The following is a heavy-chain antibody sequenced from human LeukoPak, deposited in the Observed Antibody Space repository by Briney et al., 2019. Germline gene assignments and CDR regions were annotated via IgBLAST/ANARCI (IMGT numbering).Heavy chain of an antibody. CDR2: IYYSGST. CDR1: GGSISSYY. V-gene: IGHV4-39*01. CDR3: GTGLQGGWLQVQADY. D-gene: IGHD5-24*01. Sequence: SEPLSLTCTVSGGSISSYYWGWIRQPPGRGLEWIGSIYYSGSTYYNPSLKGRVTISVDTSKNQFSLKLSSVTAADTAVYYCGTGLQGGWLQVQADYWGQGTLVTVSS. J-gene: IGHJ4*02.